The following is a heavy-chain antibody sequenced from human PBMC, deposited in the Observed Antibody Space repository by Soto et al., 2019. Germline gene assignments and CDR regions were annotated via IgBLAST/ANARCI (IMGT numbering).Heavy chain of an antibody. D-gene: IGHD2-15*01. CDR3: ANPHGGIDSFAP. Sequence: APGKGLEWVSAIRGSGGSTYYADSVKGRFTISRDNSKNTLYLQMNSLRAEDTAVYYCANPHGGIDSFAPWVQGTLVPVSS. V-gene: IGHV3-23*01. CDR2: IRGSGGST. J-gene: IGHJ5*02.